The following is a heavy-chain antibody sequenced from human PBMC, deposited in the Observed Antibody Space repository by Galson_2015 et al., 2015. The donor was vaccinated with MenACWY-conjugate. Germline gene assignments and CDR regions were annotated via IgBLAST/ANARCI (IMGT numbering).Heavy chain of an antibody. D-gene: IGHD3-10*01. CDR2: MRYDGSDG. CDR3: AKDKIYFGSGSCLYYFDY. CDR1: GFTFSAYG. V-gene: IGHV3-30*02. J-gene: IGHJ4*02. Sequence: SLRLSCATSGFTFSAYGMHWVRQAPGKGLEWLAFMRYDGSDGTYADSVKGRFIISRDDSRRTLSLQMNNLTTEDTAVYFCAKDKIYFGSGSCLYYFDYWGQGTLVTVSS.